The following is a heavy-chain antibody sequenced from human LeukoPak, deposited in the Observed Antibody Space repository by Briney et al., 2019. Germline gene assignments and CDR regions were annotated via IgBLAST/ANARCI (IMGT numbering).Heavy chain of an antibody. CDR2: IYYSGTT. Sequence: PSETLSLTCTVSGGSISSYYWSWIRQPPGKGLEWIGYIYYSGTTNYNPSLESRVTISVDTSKNQFSLKLTSVTPADTAVYYCARDDKRVTFGGVIVPFDHWGQGTLVTVSS. D-gene: IGHD3-16*02. CDR3: ARDDKRVTFGGVIVPFDH. CDR1: GGSISSYY. V-gene: IGHV4-59*01. J-gene: IGHJ4*02.